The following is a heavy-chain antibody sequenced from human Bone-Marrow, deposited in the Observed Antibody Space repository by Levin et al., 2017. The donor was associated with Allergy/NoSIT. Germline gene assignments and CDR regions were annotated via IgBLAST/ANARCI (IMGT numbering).Heavy chain of an antibody. CDR3: ARHGIVDTSMVIGFAY. V-gene: IGHV4-39*01. CDR2: IFYSGRT. J-gene: IGHJ4*02. D-gene: IGHD5-18*01. CDR1: GGSISSRSYY. Sequence: SQTLSLTCNVSGGSISSRSYYWAWIRQPPGKGLEWIGSIFYSGRTYYNPSLKSRVTISVDTSKNQFSLRLSSVTAADTAVYYCARHGIVDTSMVIGFAYWGQGTLVTVSS.